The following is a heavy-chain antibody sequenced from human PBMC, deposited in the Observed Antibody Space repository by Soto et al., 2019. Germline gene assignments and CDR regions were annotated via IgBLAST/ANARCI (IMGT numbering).Heavy chain of an antibody. CDR3: ARTYGGNSAFYYYGMYV. Sequence: QVQLQESGPGLVKPSQTLSLTCTVSGGSISSGDYYWSWIRQPPGKGMEWIGYIYYSGSTYYYPSLKRRVTLSVDTSKSPFSLQLSSVTAADTAVYYCARTYGGNSAFYYYGMYVWGQGTTVTVSS. CDR1: GGSISSGDYY. CDR2: IYYSGST. D-gene: IGHD4-17*01. V-gene: IGHV4-30-4*01. J-gene: IGHJ6*02.